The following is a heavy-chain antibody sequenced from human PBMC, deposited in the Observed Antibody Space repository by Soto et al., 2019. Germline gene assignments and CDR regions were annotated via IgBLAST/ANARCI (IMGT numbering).Heavy chain of an antibody. Sequence: PGGSLRLSFAASGFTFDDYAMDWVRQAPGKGLEWVSTISNTGGGTYYADSVKGRFTISRDNSKNTLYLQMSSLRVEDTAVYYCARASRYCVGPYCYGDYSDVWGKGTTVTVSS. CDR1: GFTFDDYA. J-gene: IGHJ6*04. CDR3: ARASRYCVGPYCYGDYSDV. D-gene: IGHD2-21*01. V-gene: IGHV3-23*01. CDR2: ISNTGGGT.